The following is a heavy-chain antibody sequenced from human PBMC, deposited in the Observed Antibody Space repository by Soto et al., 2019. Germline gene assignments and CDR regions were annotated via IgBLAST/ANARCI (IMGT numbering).Heavy chain of an antibody. Sequence: QVQLVQSGHEVNNPGASVKVSCKASGYSFTSYGISWVRQAPGQGLDWMGWISGYNGQTNYAQRFRNRVTFTTDTSTNTAYMELRSLRTDDTAIYYCARDGRKELWVDGLNAMDVWGQGTTVTVSS. CDR1: GYSFTSYG. CDR2: ISGYNGQT. V-gene: IGHV1-18*01. CDR3: ARDGRKELWVDGLNAMDV. J-gene: IGHJ6*02. D-gene: IGHD1-26*01.